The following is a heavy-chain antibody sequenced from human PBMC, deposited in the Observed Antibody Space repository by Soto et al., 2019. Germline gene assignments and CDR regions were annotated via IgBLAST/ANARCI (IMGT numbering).Heavy chain of an antibody. Sequence: QVQLVQSGGEVKKPGASVKLSCTASGYTFTSYGISWVRQAPGQGLEWMGWISAYNGKTNYAQNVQGRVTMTTDTPKRTAHLDLRSLRSDDTAVYSCARGSDVNYYHGMDVWGQGTTVTVSS. CDR3: ARGSDVNYYHGMDV. CDR1: GYTFTSYG. V-gene: IGHV1-18*01. J-gene: IGHJ6*02. D-gene: IGHD2-15*01. CDR2: ISAYNGKT.